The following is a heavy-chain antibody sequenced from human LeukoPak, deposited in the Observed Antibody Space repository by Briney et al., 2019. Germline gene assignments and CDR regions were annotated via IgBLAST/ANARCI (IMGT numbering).Heavy chain of an antibody. CDR2: INPNSGGT. CDR1: GYTFTGYY. J-gene: IGHJ4*02. Sequence: ASVKVSCKASGYTFTGYYMHWVRQAPGQGLEWMGWINPNSGGTNYAQKFQGRVTMTRDTSISTAYMELSRLRSDDTAVYYCARVNVWGSYRPEAALNYWGQGTLVTVSS. D-gene: IGHD3-16*02. CDR3: ARVNVWGSYRPEAALNY. V-gene: IGHV1-2*02.